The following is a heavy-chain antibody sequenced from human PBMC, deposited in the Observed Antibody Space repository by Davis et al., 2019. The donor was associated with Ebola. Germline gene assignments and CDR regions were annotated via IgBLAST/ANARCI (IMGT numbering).Heavy chain of an antibody. V-gene: IGHV4-59*08. CDR2: IYYSGTT. J-gene: IGHJ5*02. CDR1: GFTFSSYS. CDR3: ARHNSMIVVLITSAGWFDP. Sequence: PGGSLRLSCAASGFTFSSYSMNWVRQAPGKGLEWIGYIYYSGTTSYNPSLKSRLTISIDTSKNQFSLKLNSVTAADTAVYFCARHNSMIVVLITSAGWFDPWGQGTLVTVSS. D-gene: IGHD3-22*01.